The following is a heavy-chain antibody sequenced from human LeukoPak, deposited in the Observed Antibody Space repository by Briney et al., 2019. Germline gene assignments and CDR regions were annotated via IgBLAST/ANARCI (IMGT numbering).Heavy chain of an antibody. D-gene: IGHD2-2*01. J-gene: IGHJ5*02. CDR3: ARDPLRGTPAYNWFDP. CDR1: GFTFSSYG. Sequence: GRSLRLSCAASGFTFSSYGMHWVRQAPGKGLEWVAVISYDGSNKYYADSVKGRFTISRDNSKNTLYLQMNSLRAEDTAVYYCARDPLRGTPAYNWFDPWGQGTLVTVSS. V-gene: IGHV3-30*03. CDR2: ISYDGSNK.